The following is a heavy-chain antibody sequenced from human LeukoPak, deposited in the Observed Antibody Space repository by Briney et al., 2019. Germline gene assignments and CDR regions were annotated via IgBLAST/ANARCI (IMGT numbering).Heavy chain of an antibody. CDR1: GGSISSYY. J-gene: IGHJ4*02. V-gene: IGHV4-59*08. D-gene: IGHD6-13*01. CDR2: IYYSGST. CDR3: ARHTDIAPLSSLKY. Sequence: PSETLSLTCPVSGGSISSYYWSWIRQTPGKGLEWIGDIYYSGSTNYNPSLKSRVTISVDTSKNQFSLKLSSVTAADTAVYYCARHTDIAPLSSLKYCGQGTLVTVSS.